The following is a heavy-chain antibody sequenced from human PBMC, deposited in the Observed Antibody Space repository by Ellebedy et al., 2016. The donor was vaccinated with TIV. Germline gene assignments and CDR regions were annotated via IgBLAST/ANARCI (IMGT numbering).Heavy chain of an antibody. J-gene: IGHJ3*02. CDR1: GFTFSTYA. D-gene: IGHD6-13*01. Sequence: GESLKISCAASGFTFSTYAMSWVRRAPGKGLDWVSGFSATDGSTQYADSVKGRFTISRDNSKSMLYLQMDSLRAEDTAIYYCAKYLIAAAGTGAFDIWGQGTMVTVSS. CDR2: FSATDGST. V-gene: IGHV3-23*01. CDR3: AKYLIAAAGTGAFDI.